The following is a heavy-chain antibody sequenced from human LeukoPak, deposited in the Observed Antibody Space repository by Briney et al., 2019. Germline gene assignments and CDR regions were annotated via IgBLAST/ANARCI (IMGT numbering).Heavy chain of an antibody. Sequence: GGSLRLSCAASGCTFSSYAMHWVRQAPGKGLEWVAVISYDGSNKYYADSVKGRFTISRDNSKNTLYLQMNSLRAEDTAVYYCARGRSYSGSYYFDYWGQGTLVTVSS. D-gene: IGHD1-26*01. CDR2: ISYDGSNK. J-gene: IGHJ4*02. CDR3: ARGRSYSGSYYFDY. CDR1: GCTFSSYA. V-gene: IGHV3-30*04.